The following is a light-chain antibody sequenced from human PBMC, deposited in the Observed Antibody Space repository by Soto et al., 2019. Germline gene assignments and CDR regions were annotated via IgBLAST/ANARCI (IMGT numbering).Light chain of an antibody. CDR1: QSISYS. J-gene: IGKJ5*01. V-gene: IGKV3-11*01. CDR2: DVS. CDR3: QQRNNWPST. Sequence: EVVLSQSPAILSLSPGARVALXCTASQSISYSLAWYQQKPGQAPRLLIYDVSNRAAGIPARFSGSGSGTDFTLTISNLEPEDFAVYYCQQRNNWPSTLGQGTRLEI.